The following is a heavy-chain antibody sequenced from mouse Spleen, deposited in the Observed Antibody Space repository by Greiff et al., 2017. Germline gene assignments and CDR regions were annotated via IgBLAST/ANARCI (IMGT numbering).Heavy chain of an antibody. CDR2: IDPANGNT. CDR1: GFNIKDTY. CDR3: ASYGNYAEGFAY. V-gene: IGHV14-3*02. Sequence: EVKLMESGAELVKPGASVKLSCTASGFNIKDTYMHWVKQRPEQGLEWIGRIDPANGNTKYDPKFQGKATITADTSSNTAYLQLSSLTSEDTAVYYCASYGNYAEGFAYWGQGTLVTVSA. D-gene: IGHD2-1*01. J-gene: IGHJ3*01.